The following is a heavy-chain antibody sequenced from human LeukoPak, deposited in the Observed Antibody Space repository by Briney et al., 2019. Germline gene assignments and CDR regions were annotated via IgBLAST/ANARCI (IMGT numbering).Heavy chain of an antibody. D-gene: IGHD6-13*01. Sequence: SETLSLTCTVSGGSISSYYWSWIRQPPGKGLEWIGYIYYSGSTNYNPSLKSRVTISVDTSKNQFSLELSSVTAADTAVYYCARDGGSSSWLSPLDYWGQGTLVTVSS. CDR1: GGSISSYY. V-gene: IGHV4-59*01. J-gene: IGHJ4*02. CDR3: ARDGGSSSWLSPLDY. CDR2: IYYSGST.